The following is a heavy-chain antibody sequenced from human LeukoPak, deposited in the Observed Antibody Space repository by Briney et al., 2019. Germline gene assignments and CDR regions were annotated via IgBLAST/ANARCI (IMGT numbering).Heavy chain of an antibody. J-gene: IGHJ6*03. CDR3: ARSTYDFWSGYYIVGYMDV. D-gene: IGHD3-3*01. V-gene: IGHV4-39*07. CDR2: IYYSGST. CDR1: GGSISSSSYY. Sequence: SETLSLTCTVSGGSISSSSYYWGWIRQPPGKGLEWIGSIYYSGSTYYNPSLKSRVTISVDTSKNQFSLKLSSVTAADTAVYYCARSTYDFWSGYYIVGYMDVWGKGTTVTVSS.